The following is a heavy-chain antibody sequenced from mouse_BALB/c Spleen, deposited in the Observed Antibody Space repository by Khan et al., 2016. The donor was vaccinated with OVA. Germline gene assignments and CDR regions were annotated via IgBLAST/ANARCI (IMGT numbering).Heavy chain of an antibody. V-gene: IGHV2-3*01. CDR2: IWSDGNT. Sequence: VQLQESGPGLVAPSQSLSITCTVSGSASTNYGVSWARQTPGKGLEWLGVIWSDGNTNYHSSLKSRLTITRDNSKSQVLLKLNSLQTDGTATYYCAIIFYGYDWFAYWGQGTLVTVSA. J-gene: IGHJ3*01. CDR3: AIIFYGYDWFAY. D-gene: IGHD2-2*01. CDR1: GSASTNYG.